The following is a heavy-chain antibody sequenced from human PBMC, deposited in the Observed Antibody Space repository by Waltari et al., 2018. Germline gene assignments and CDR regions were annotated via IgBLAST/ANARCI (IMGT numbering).Heavy chain of an antibody. CDR2: IYHSGST. CDR1: GYSISSGYY. CDR3: ARDGVTGISDY. D-gene: IGHD1-20*01. J-gene: IGHJ4*02. V-gene: IGHV4-38-2*02. Sequence: QVQLQESGPGLVKPSETLSLTCAVSGYSISSGYYWGWIRQPPGKWLEWIGSIYHSGSTYYNPSLKSRVTISVDTSKNQFSLKLSSVTAADTAVYYCARDGVTGISDYWGQGTLVTVSS.